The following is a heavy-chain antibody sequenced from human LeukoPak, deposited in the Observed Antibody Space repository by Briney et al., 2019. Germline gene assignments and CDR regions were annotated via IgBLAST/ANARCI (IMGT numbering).Heavy chain of an antibody. CDR3: ARDRYDSSGDYYFDY. CDR1: GGTFSSYA. J-gene: IGHJ4*02. V-gene: IGHV1-69*13. D-gene: IGHD3-22*01. CDR2: IIPIFGTA. Sequence: SVKVSCKASGGTFSSYAIGWVRQAPGQGLEWMGGIIPIFGTANYAQKFQGRVTITADESTSTAYMELSSLRSEDTAVYYCARDRYDSSGDYYFDYWGQGTLVTVSS.